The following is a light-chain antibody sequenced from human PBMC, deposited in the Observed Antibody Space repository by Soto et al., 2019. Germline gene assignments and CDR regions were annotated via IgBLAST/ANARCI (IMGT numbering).Light chain of an antibody. CDR3: QQRSNWPPRIT. J-gene: IGKJ5*01. CDR2: DAS. CDR1: QDINTY. V-gene: IGKV3-11*01. Sequence: EIVLTQSPATLSLSPGERATLSCRASQDINTYLAWYQQKPGQAPRLPIYDASNRATGIPARFSGSGSGTDFTLTISSLEPEDFAVYYCQQRSNWPPRITFGQGTRLEIK.